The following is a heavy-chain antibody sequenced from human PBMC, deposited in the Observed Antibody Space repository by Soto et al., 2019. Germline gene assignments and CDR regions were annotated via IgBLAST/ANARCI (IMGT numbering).Heavy chain of an antibody. Sequence: QVQLVESGGGVDQPGRSLRLSCAASGFTFSSYGMHWVRQAPGKGLEWVAVISYDGSNKYYADSVKGRFTISRDNSKNTLYLQMNSLRAEDTAVYYCAKDTSGEQQLVRRRYYNGMDVWGQGTTVTVSS. CDR2: ISYDGSNK. CDR1: GFTFSSYG. V-gene: IGHV3-30*18. D-gene: IGHD6-13*01. CDR3: AKDTSGEQQLVRRRYYNGMDV. J-gene: IGHJ6*02.